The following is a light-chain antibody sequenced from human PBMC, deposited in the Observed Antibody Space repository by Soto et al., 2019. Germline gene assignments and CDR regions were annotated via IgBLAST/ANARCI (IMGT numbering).Light chain of an antibody. Sequence: QSVLTQPPSVSGAPGQRATISCTGSSSNIGAGYDVHWYQQLPGAAPKLLITGNTNRPSGVPDRFSGSKSGTSASLAITGLQAEDEADYYCQSYDLSLDVVLLGGGTKLTVL. CDR2: GNT. CDR3: QSYDLSLDVVL. J-gene: IGLJ2*01. V-gene: IGLV1-40*01. CDR1: SSNIGAGYD.